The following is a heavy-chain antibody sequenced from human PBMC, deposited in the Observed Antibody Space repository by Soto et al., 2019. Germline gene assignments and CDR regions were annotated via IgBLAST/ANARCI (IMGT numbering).Heavy chain of an antibody. J-gene: IGHJ4*02. Sequence: GGSLRLSCAASGFTFSTYAMAWVRQAPGKGLEWVSGVSASGLNTDYADPVKGRFYISRDNSKNTVSLHMNGLRAEDTALYYCARAQLWSHSRYYFDHWGQGTLVTVSS. CDR1: GFTFSTYA. D-gene: IGHD1-1*01. CDR2: VSASGLNT. V-gene: IGHV3-23*01. CDR3: ARAQLWSHSRYYFDH.